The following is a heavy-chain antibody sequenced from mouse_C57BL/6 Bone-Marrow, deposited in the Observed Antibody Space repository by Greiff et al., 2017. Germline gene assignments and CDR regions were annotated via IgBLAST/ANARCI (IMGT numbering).Heavy chain of an antibody. CDR3: AREWGTDYFDY. CDR1: GFTFSSYA. J-gene: IGHJ2*01. V-gene: IGHV5-4*01. CDR2: ISAGGSYT. Sequence: EVNVVESGGGLVKPGGSLKLSCAASGFTFSSYAMSWVRQTPEKRLEWVATISAGGSYTYYPDNVKGRYTISRDKAKNNLYLQMSHLKSEDTAVYYCAREWGTDYFDYWGQGTTLTVSS. D-gene: IGHD3-3*01.